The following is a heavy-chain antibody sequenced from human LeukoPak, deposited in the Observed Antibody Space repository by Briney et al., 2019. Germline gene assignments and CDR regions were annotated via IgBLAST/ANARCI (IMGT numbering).Heavy chain of an antibody. V-gene: IGHV1-18*01. CDR3: ARSIAALYYFDY. Sequence: GASVKVSYKASVYTFTSYGISWVRQPPAQGLEWMGWISAYNGNTNYAQKLQGRVTMTTDTSTSTAYMELRSLRSDDTAVYYCARSIAALYYFDYWGQGTLVTVSS. CDR1: VYTFTSYG. CDR2: ISAYNGNT. D-gene: IGHD6-6*01. J-gene: IGHJ4*02.